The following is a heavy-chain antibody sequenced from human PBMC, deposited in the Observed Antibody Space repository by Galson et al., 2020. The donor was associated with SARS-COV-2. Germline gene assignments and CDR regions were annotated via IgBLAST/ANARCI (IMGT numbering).Heavy chain of an antibody. V-gene: IGHV2-5*01. CDR3: AHTLWFGHHFDS. D-gene: IGHD3-10*01. CDR1: GFSLTTSGVG. CDR2: IYWNDDK. Sequence: SAPTLVKPTPTLPLTCTVSGFSLTTSGVGVGWIRQPPGKALAWVALIYWNDDKRYSPSLKSRLTITKDASTNQVVLTMTNMDPVDTGTYHCAHTLWFGHHFDSWGQGALVTVSS. J-gene: IGHJ4*02.